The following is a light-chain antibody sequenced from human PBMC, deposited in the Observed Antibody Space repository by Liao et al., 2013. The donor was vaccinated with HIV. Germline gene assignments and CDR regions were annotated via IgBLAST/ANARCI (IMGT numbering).Light chain of an antibody. CDR3: QAWDSSTEVCV. Sequence: SYELTQPPSVSVAPGKTARITCGGNNIGSKNVHWYQQKPGQAPVLVMFYGSDRPSGIPERFSGSNSGNIATLTISVTQAMDEADYYCQAWDSSTEVCVFGAGTKVTVL. V-gene: IGLV3-21*01. J-gene: IGLJ1*01. CDR2: YGS. CDR1: NIGSKN.